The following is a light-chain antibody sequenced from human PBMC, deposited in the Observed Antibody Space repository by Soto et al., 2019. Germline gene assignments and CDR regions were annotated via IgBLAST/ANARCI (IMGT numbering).Light chain of an antibody. V-gene: IGKV3-15*01. Sequence: DIVMTQSPATLSVSPGERATLSCRASQSVSSNLAWYQQKPGQAPRLLIYGASTRATGIPARFSGSGSGTEFTLPISSLQSEDFAVYYCQQYNNWPRTFGQGTKVEIK. CDR3: QQYNNWPRT. CDR1: QSVSSN. CDR2: GAS. J-gene: IGKJ1*01.